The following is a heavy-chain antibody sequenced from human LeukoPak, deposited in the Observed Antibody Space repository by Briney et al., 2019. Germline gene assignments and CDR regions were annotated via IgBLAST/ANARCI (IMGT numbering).Heavy chain of an antibody. Sequence: ASVKVSCKASGYTFTGYYMHWVRQAPGQGLEWMGGIIPIFGTANYAQKFQGRVTITADKSTSTAYMELSSLRSEDTAVYYCARDLSSSWYVYWFDPWGQGTLVTVSS. V-gene: IGHV1-69*06. CDR1: GYTFTGYY. CDR3: ARDLSSSWYVYWFDP. J-gene: IGHJ5*02. D-gene: IGHD6-13*01. CDR2: IIPIFGTA.